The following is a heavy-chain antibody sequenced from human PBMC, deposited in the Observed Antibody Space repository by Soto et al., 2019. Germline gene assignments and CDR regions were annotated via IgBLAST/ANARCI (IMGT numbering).Heavy chain of an antibody. D-gene: IGHD3-10*01. Sequence: HSCCLRNCLASSRVSFWIDAITLEHKTPGKGLEWVSLISGSGGSTYYADSVKGRFTISRDNSKNTLYLQMNSLRAEDTAVYYCAKDRRSRGVSYNWFDPWGQGTLVTVS. CDR3: AKDRRSRGVSYNWFDP. CDR1: RVSFWIDA. J-gene: IGHJ5*02. V-gene: IGHV3-23*01. CDR2: ISGSGGST.